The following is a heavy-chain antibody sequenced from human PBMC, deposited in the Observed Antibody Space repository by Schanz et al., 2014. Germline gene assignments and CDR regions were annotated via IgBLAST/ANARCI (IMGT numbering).Heavy chain of an antibody. J-gene: IGHJ3*02. CDR1: NYIFTKYY. CDR3: VTEKRMESGTWAKAFGI. Sequence: QVQLVQSGAEVKKPGASVKLSCKASNYIFTKYYIHCVRQAPGQGLEWMGLINPYDDTIDYAKKFQGRFTMTRDTSTATVYMELSSLRSDDTAMYYCVTEKRMESGTWAKAFGIWGQGTWVTVSS. CDR2: INPYDDTI. V-gene: IGHV1-46*01. D-gene: IGHD3-3*01.